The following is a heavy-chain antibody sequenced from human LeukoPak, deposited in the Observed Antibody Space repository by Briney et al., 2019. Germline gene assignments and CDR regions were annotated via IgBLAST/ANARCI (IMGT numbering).Heavy chain of an antibody. J-gene: IGHJ3*02. D-gene: IGHD3-22*01. CDR2: ISGSSTTI. CDR1: GFTFSSYS. Sequence: GGSLRLAFAAAGFTFSSYSMVAVRQAPGKGLEWVSYISGSSTTIYYADSVKGRFTISRDNAKNSLYLQMNSLRDDDTAVYDCAIERITTTAFDIWGQGTMVTVSS. CDR3: AIERITTTAFDI. V-gene: IGHV3-48*02.